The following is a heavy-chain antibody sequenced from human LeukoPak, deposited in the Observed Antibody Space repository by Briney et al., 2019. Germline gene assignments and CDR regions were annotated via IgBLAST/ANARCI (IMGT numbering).Heavy chain of an antibody. D-gene: IGHD6-6*01. CDR1: GFTFSNFA. Sequence: PEGSLRLSCEASGFTFSNFAMTWVRQAPGKGLEWVSAINTAGRAYYEDSVKGRFTITRDNSKNTVYLQMINLRAEDTAIYYCSKGASSAGMLDFQYWGQGTRVTVSS. CDR2: INTAGRA. J-gene: IGHJ4*02. V-gene: IGHV3-23*01. CDR3: SKGASSAGMLDFQY.